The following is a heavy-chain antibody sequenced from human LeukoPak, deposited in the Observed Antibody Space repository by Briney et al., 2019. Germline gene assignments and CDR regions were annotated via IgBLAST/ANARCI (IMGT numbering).Heavy chain of an antibody. V-gene: IGHV3-30*02. Sequence: GGSLRLSCAASGFRFSSYDIHWVCQAPGKGLEWVTFIESDGTKEYYADSVKGRFTISRDNSKNTVYVQMNTLRAEDTAVYYCAKEGSGWYYLDYWGQGTVVTVS. D-gene: IGHD6-19*01. CDR1: GFRFSSYD. J-gene: IGHJ4*02. CDR3: AKEGSGWYYLDY. CDR2: IESDGTKE.